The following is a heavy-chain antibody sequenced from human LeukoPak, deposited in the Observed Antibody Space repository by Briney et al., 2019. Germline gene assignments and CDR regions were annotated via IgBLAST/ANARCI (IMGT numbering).Heavy chain of an antibody. CDR2: INHSGST. Sequence: SETLSLTCAVYGGSFSGYYWSWIRQPPGKGLEWIGEINHSGSTNYNPSLKSRVTISVDTSKNQFSLKLSSVTAADTAVYYCVRYYGDWYGPFDYWGQGTLVTVSS. D-gene: IGHD4-17*01. CDR3: VRYYGDWYGPFDY. J-gene: IGHJ4*02. CDR1: GGSFSGYY. V-gene: IGHV4-34*01.